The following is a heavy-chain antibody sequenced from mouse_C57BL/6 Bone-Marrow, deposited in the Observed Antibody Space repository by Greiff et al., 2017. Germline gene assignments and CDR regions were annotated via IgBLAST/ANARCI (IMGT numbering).Heavy chain of an antibody. J-gene: IGHJ2*01. V-gene: IGHV1-59*01. CDR2: IDPSDSYT. Sequence: VQLQQPGAELVRPGTSVKLSCKASGYTFTSYWMHWVKQRPGQGLEWIGVIDPSDSYTNYNQKFKGKATLTVDTSSSTAYMQLSSLTSEDSAVYCCARRPYYFDYWGQGTTLTVSS. CDR3: ARRPYYFDY. CDR1: GYTFTSYW.